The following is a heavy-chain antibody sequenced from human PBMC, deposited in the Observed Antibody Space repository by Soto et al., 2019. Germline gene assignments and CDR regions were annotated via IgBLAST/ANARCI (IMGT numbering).Heavy chain of an antibody. CDR1: GGSISSYY. V-gene: IGHV4-59*01. Sequence: QVQLQESGPGLVKPSETLSLTCTVSGGSISSYYWSWIRQPPGKGLEWIGYVYYSGSTNYNPSLKSRVTILIDTSKNQFSLRLSSVTAADTAVYYCARLNRSSFPHYFDFWGQGTLVTVSS. CDR3: ARLNRSSFPHYFDF. D-gene: IGHD5-18*01. J-gene: IGHJ4*02. CDR2: VYYSGST.